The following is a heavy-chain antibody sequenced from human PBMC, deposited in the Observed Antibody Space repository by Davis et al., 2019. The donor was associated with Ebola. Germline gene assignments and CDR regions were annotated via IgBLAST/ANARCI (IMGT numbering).Heavy chain of an antibody. D-gene: IGHD2-2*01. CDR1: GFTFSSYG. V-gene: IGHV3-30*03. J-gene: IGHJ4*02. CDR3: ALVVPAAIPPG. Sequence: PGGSLRLSCAASGFTFSSYGMHWVRQAPGKGLEWVAVISYDGSNKYYADSVKGRFTISRDNSKNTLYLQMNSLRAEDTAVYYCALVVPAAIPPGWGQGTLVTVSS. CDR2: ISYDGSNK.